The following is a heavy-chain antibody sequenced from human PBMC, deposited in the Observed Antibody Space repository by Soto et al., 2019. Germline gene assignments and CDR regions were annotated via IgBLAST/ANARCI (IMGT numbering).Heavy chain of an antibody. D-gene: IGHD1-1*01. V-gene: IGHV4-4*07. CDR1: GASLSGFE. J-gene: IGHJ5*02. Sequence: XTLSLTCTVPGASLSGFEWSWIRKSAGKGLEWIGRIYATGTTDCHPSLKRRVMMSVDTSKKQFSLKLRSVTSAETAVYYCVRDGTKTLRDWFDPWGQG. CDR3: VRDGTKTLRDWFDP. CDR2: IYATGTT.